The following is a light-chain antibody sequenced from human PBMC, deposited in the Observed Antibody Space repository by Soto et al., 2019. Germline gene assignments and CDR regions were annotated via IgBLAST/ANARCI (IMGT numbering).Light chain of an antibody. V-gene: IGLV2-8*01. J-gene: IGLJ2*01. CDR3: SSYAGTYTHVV. CDR1: SSDVGGYNY. CDR2: EVS. Sequence: QSVLTQPPSASGSPGQSVTISCTGTSSDVGGYNYVSWYQQHPGKAPKLMIYEVSKRPSGVPDRFSGSKSGNTASLTVSGLQVEDEADYYCSSYAGTYTHVVFGGGTQLTVL.